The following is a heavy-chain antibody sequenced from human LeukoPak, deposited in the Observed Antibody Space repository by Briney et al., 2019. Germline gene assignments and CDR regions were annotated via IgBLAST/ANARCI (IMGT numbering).Heavy chain of an antibody. CDR2: IGTAGDT. CDR3: ARGRSGYSSGWYTDYNWFDP. J-gene: IGHJ5*02. D-gene: IGHD6-19*01. CDR1: GFTFSSYD. V-gene: IGHV3-13*01. Sequence: GGSLRLSGAASGFTFSSYDMLWVRHATGKGREWVSAIGTAGDTYYPGSVKGRFTISRENAKNSLYLQMTSLRAGDTAVYYCARGRSGYSSGWYTDYNWFDPWGQGTLVTVSS.